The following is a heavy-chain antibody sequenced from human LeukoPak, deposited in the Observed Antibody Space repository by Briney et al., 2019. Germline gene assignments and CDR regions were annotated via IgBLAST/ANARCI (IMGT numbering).Heavy chain of an antibody. D-gene: IGHD3-3*01. CDR1: GGSISSYY. Sequence: PSETLSLTCTVSGGSISSYYWSWIRQPPGKGLEWIGYIYYSGSTNYNPSLNSRVTISVDTSKNQFSLKLSSVTAADTAVYYCARDNRRYYDFWSGYNYNWFDPWGQGTLVTVSS. CDR2: IYYSGST. CDR3: ARDNRRYYDFWSGYNYNWFDP. J-gene: IGHJ5*02. V-gene: IGHV4-59*01.